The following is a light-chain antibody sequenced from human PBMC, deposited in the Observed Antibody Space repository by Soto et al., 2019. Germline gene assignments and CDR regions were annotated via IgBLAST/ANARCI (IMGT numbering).Light chain of an antibody. V-gene: IGLV2-23*01. CDR3: CSYAGSSTPDVV. CDR1: SSDVGSYNL. J-gene: IGLJ2*01. CDR2: EGS. Sequence: QSALTRPASVSGSPGQSITISCTGTSSDVGSYNLVSWYQQHPGKAPKLMIYEGSKRPSGVSNRFSGSKSGNTASLTISGLQAEDEADYYCCSYAGSSTPDVVFGGGTKVTVL.